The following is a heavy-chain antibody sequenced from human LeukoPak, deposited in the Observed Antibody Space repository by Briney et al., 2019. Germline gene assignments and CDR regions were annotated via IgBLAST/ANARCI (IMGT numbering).Heavy chain of an antibody. CDR1: GFTFSSYS. V-gene: IGHV3-48*04. D-gene: IGHD6-19*01. Sequence: PGGSLRLSCAASGFTFSSYSMDWVRQAPGKGLEWVSYISSSSSTIYYADSVKGRFTISRDNAKNSLYLQMNSLRAEDTAVYYCAREGGRYLNDAFDIWGQGTMVTVSS. J-gene: IGHJ3*02. CDR2: ISSSSSTI. CDR3: AREGGRYLNDAFDI.